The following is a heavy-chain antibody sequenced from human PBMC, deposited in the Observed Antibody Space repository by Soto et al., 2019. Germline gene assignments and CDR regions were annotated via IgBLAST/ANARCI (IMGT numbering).Heavy chain of an antibody. D-gene: IGHD6-13*01. CDR1: GYSFTSYW. J-gene: IGHJ6*02. CDR2: ICPGDSDT. CDR3: ATEPYSSSYYYGMDV. V-gene: IGHV5-51*01. Sequence: GESLKISCKGSGYSFTSYWIGWVRQMPGKGLEWMGIICPGDSDTRYSPSFQGQVTISADKSISTAYLQWSSLKASDTAMYYCATEPYSSSYYYGMDVWGQGTTVTVSS.